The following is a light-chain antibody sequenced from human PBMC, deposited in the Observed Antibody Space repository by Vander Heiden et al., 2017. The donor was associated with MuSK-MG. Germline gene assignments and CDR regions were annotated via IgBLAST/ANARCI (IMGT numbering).Light chain of an antibody. V-gene: IGKV1-5*03. CDR1: QNINNL. CDR2: KAS. Sequence: DIQMTQSPATLSASVGDRVSIACRASQNINNLLAWYQQKPGRAPKLCIYKASSLAMGVKLSLRRSGSGTEFTLTSSRLQTVDFSTYCGQHVTGWTFGQGTKVDFK. J-gene: IGKJ1*01. CDR3: QHVTGWT.